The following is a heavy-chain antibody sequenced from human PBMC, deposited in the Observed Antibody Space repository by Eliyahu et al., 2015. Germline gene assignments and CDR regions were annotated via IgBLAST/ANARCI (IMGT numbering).Heavy chain of an antibody. CDR1: GFXXSXXGXG. CDR3: AHSVVVVAATPNMAFDI. CDR2: IYWNDDK. D-gene: IGHD2-15*01. J-gene: IGHJ3*02. V-gene: IGHV2-5*01. Sequence: QITLKESGPTLVKPTQTLTLTCTFSGFXXSXXGXGVGWIRPPPGKALEWLALIYWNDDKRYSPPLKSRLTITKDTSKNQVVLTMTNMDPVDTATYYCAHSVVVVAATPNMAFDIWGQGTMVTVSS.